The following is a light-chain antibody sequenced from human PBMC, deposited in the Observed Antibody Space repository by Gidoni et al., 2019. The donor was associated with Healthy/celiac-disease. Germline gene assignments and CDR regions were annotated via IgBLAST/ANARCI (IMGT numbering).Light chain of an antibody. CDR3: QQYDNLPPYT. CDR2: DAS. CDR1: QVISNY. V-gene: IGKV1-33*01. Sequence: DIQMTQSPSSLSASVGDRVTITCQASQVISNYLNWYQQKPGKAPKLLIYDASNLETGVPSRFSGSVSGTDFTFTISSLQPEDIATYYCQQYDNLPPYTFGQGTKLEIK. J-gene: IGKJ2*01.